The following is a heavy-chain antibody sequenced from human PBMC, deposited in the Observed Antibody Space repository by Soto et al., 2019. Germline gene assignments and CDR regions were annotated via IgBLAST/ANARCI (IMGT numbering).Heavy chain of an antibody. J-gene: IGHJ5*02. V-gene: IGHV4-39*01. CDR2: IYYSGST. Sequence: SETLSLTCTVSGGSISSSSYYRGWIRQPPGKGLEWIGSIYYSGSTYYNPSLKSRVTISVDTSKNQFSLKLSSVTAADTAVYYCARHSPNTVTTLIKSMNWFEPWGQGTLVTVSS. CDR1: GGSISSSSYY. D-gene: IGHD4-17*01. CDR3: ARHSPNTVTTLIKSMNWFEP.